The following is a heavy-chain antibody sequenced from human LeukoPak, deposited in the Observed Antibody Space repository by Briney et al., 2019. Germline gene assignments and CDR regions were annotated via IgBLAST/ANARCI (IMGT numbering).Heavy chain of an antibody. Sequence: PGGSLGLSCAASGFTFSSYEMNWVRQAPGKGLEWVSYISSSGSTIYYADSVKGRFTISRDNAKNSLYLQMNSLRAEDTAVYYCARAYINADYYYYGMDVWGKGTTVTVSS. V-gene: IGHV3-48*03. D-gene: IGHD4-11*01. CDR2: ISSSGSTI. CDR1: GFTFSSYE. J-gene: IGHJ6*04. CDR3: ARAYINADYYYYGMDV.